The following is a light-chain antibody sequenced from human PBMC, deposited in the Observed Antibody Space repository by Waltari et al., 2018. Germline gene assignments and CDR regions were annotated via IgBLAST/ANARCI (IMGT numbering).Light chain of an antibody. V-gene: IGLV2-14*01. J-gene: IGLJ3*02. Sequence: QSALTQPASVSGSPGQSITISCTGTSSDVGGYNYVSWYQQHPGNAPKLMIYDVSKRTSGVCNRLSGSKSGNTASLTSSGLQAEDEADYYCSSYTSSSTGVVGGGTKLTVL. CDR3: SSYTSSSTGV. CDR1: SSDVGGYNY. CDR2: DVS.